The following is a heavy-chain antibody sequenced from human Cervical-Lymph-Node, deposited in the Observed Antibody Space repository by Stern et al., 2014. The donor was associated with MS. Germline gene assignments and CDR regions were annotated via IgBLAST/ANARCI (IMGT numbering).Heavy chain of an antibody. CDR2: IWYDGNKK. Sequence: QVQLVESGGGVVQPGRSLRLSCAASGFTFSNYGLHWVRQAPGKGLEWLAGIWYDGNKKNYADSGKGRFTISRDNSKNTLFLQMSSLTAEDTALYYCARGNWNYEGMGYWGQGTLVTVSS. CDR1: GFTFSNYG. V-gene: IGHV3-33*01. CDR3: ARGNWNYEGMGY. D-gene: IGHD1-7*01. J-gene: IGHJ4*02.